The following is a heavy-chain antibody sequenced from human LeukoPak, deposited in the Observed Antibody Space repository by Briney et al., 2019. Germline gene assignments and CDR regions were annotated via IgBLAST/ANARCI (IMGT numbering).Heavy chain of an antibody. V-gene: IGHV3-23*01. Sequence: GWSLRLSCAASGFSFSSYAMNWVRQAPGKGLEWVSGIISGGGTFYADSVKGRFTISRDNSKNTLYLRMNSLRAEDTAVYYCAKEEPSTGAAFDIWGQGTMVTVSP. CDR3: AKEEPSTGAAFDI. CDR1: GFSFSSYA. CDR2: IISGGGT. J-gene: IGHJ3*02. D-gene: IGHD1-1*01.